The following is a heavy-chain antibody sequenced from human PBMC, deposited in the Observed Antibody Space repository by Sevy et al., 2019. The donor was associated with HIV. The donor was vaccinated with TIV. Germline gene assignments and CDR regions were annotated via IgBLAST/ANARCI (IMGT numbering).Heavy chain of an antibody. CDR2: ISAYTGKT. D-gene: IGHD3-3*01. V-gene: IGHV1-18*01. CDR3: ARDRIKEEDFCDGEPRDAFDI. CDR1: GYTFIFYG. Sequence: ASVKVSCKPSGYTFIFYGISWVRQAPGQGLEWMGWISAYTGKTKYAQKFQGRVTMTTHTSTSTAYMELRGLRSDDTAVYYCARDRIKEEDFCDGEPRDAFDIWGQGTMVTVSS. J-gene: IGHJ3*02.